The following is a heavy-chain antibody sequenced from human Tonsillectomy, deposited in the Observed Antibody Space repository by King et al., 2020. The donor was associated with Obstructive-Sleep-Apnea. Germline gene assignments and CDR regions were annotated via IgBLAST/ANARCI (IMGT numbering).Heavy chain of an antibody. J-gene: IGHJ6*02. V-gene: IGHV3-30*04. CDR2: ISYDGSNK. D-gene: IGHD2-2*01. CDR3: ARELARVVPAAKYYYGMDV. CDR1: GFTFSGYA. Sequence: VQLVESGGGVVQPGRSLRLSCAASGFTFSGYAMHWVRQAPGKGLEWVAVISYDGSNKYYADSVKGRFTISRDKSKNTLYLQMNRLRAEDTAVYYCARELARVVPAAKYYYGMDVWGQGTTVTVSS.